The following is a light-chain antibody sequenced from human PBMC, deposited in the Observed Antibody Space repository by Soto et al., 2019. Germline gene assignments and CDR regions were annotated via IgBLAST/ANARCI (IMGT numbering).Light chain of an antibody. V-gene: IGLV4-69*01. CDR1: SGHSSNA. Sequence: QLVLTQSPSASASLGASVKFTCTLSSGHSSNAVAWHQQQPETGPRYLMKLNSDGSHSKGDGIPDRFSGSSSGAERYLTISSLQSEDEADYYCQTWGTGTVVFGGGTKLTVL. J-gene: IGLJ2*01. CDR3: QTWGTGTVV. CDR2: LNSDGSH.